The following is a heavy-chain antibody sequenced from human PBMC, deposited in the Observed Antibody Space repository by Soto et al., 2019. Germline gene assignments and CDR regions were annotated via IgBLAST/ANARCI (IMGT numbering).Heavy chain of an antibody. CDR2: ISGSGGST. CDR3: AKDPVGSGLFDY. V-gene: IGHV3-23*01. D-gene: IGHD3-10*01. Sequence: AGSLRLSCAASGFTFSSYAMSWVRQAPGKGLEWVSAISGSGGSTYYADSVKGRFTISRDNSKNTLYLQMNSLRAEDTAVYYCAKDPVGSGLFDYWVQGTLVTVSS. CDR1: GFTFSSYA. J-gene: IGHJ4*02.